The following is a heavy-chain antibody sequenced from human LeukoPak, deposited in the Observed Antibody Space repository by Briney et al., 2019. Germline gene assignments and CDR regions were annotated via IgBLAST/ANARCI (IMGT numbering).Heavy chain of an antibody. CDR3: ARDGTCGGDCYLRDY. CDR2: IIPIFGTA. Sequence: ASVKVSCKASGGTFSSYAISWVRQAPGQGLEWMGGIIPIFGTANYAQKFQGRVTITADKSTSTAYMELSSLRSEDTAVYYCARDGTCGGDCYLRDYWGQGTLVTVSS. V-gene: IGHV1-69*06. D-gene: IGHD2-21*02. J-gene: IGHJ4*02. CDR1: GGTFSSYA.